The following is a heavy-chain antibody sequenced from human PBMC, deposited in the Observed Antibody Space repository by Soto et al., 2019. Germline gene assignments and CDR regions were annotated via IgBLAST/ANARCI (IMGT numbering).Heavy chain of an antibody. V-gene: IGHV1-69*01. CDR2: IIPIFGTA. D-gene: IGHD1-26*01. CDR3: ARDGGRHSGGIDY. CDR1: GGTFSSYS. Sequence: QVQLVQSGAEVKKPGSSVKVSCKASGGTFSSYSINWVRQAPGQGLEWMGEIIPIFGTANYAQKFQGRVTIAADESTSTAYMELSSMRSEDTAVYYGARDGGRHSGGIDYWGQGTLVTVSS. J-gene: IGHJ4*02.